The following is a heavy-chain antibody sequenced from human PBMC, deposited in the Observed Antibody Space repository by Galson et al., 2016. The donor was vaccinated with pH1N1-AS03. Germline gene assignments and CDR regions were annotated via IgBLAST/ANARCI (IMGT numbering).Heavy chain of an antibody. CDR3: ARGGGSSLDY. CDR1: GYTFSDYH. D-gene: IGHD1-26*01. J-gene: IGHJ4*02. Sequence: SVKVSCKASGYTFSDYHVHWVRQAPGQELEWMGWINPSSGGTKYAQKFQGRVTMTRDTSISTAFMELSRLTSDDTAVYFCARGGGSSLDYWGQGTLVPVSS. CDR2: INPSSGGT. V-gene: IGHV1-2*02.